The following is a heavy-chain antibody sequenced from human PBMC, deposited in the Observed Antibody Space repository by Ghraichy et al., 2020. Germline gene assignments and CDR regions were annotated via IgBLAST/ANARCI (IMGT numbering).Heavy chain of an antibody. J-gene: IGHJ6*02. D-gene: IGHD3-10*01. Sequence: SQTLSLTCTVSGGSISSYYWTWIRQPPGKGLEWIGHIYYSGSTNYNSSLKSRVTISVDTSKNQFSLKLSSVTAADTAVYYCARGMVWFCMDVWGQGTTVTVSS. CDR3: ARGMVWFCMDV. V-gene: IGHV4-59*01. CDR2: IYYSGST. CDR1: GGSISSYY.